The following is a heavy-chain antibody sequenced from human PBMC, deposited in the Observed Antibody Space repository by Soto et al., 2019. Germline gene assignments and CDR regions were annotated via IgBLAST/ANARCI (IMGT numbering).Heavy chain of an antibody. Sequence: GGSLRLSCAASGFTFSNYWMSWVRQAPGKGLVWVSRITGDGSGIRYADSVKGRFTMSRDNAKNTLYLEMNSLRVEDTAVYFCARPIHYASGASWGRGALVTVSS. V-gene: IGHV3-74*01. CDR1: GFTFSNYW. CDR2: ITGDGSGI. D-gene: IGHD3-10*01. CDR3: ARPIHYASGAS. J-gene: IGHJ5*01.